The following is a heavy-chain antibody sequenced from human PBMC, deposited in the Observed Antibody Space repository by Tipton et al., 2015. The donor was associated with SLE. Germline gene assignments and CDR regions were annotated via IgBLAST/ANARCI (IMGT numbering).Heavy chain of an antibody. D-gene: IGHD4-17*01. CDR3: AKRDYGDPGVDY. CDR2: INHSGST. CDR1: GGSFSGYY. V-gene: IGHV4-34*01. J-gene: IGHJ4*02. Sequence: GLVKPSETLSLTCAVYGGSFSGYYWSWIRQPPGKGLEWVGEINHSGSTNYNPSLKSRVTISVDTSKNQFSLKLSSVTAADTAVYYCAKRDYGDPGVDYWGQGTLVTVSS.